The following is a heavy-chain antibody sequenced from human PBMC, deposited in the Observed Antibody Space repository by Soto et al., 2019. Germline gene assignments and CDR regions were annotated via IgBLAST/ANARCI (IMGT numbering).Heavy chain of an antibody. V-gene: IGHV1-18*01. CDR1: GYTFTTYG. D-gene: IGHD3-22*01. CDR2: ISTYNGNT. CDR3: ARGPTDYYDNSGDYFLDY. Sequence: QVQLVQSGAEVKKPGASVKVSCKASGYTFTTYGMSWVRQAPGQGLDWMGWISTYNGNTKYAERLQGRVTMTTDTTPRTAYMELRSLRSDDTAVYYCARGPTDYYDNSGDYFLDYWGQGTLVTVSS. J-gene: IGHJ4*02.